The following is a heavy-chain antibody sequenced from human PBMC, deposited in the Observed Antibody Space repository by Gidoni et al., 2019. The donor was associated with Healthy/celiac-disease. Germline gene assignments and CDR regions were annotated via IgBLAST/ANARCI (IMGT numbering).Heavy chain of an antibody. Sequence: EVHLVESGGGLVQPGGSLRLSCAASGFTFSSYWMSWVRQAPGKGLEWVAKIKQDGSEKYYVDSVKGRFTISRDNAKNSLYLQMNSLRAEDTAVYYCAREMRALSIAMNWFDPWGQGTLVTVSS. J-gene: IGHJ5*02. CDR2: IKQDGSEK. D-gene: IGHD3-16*02. V-gene: IGHV3-7*03. CDR1: GFTFSSYW. CDR3: AREMRALSIAMNWFDP.